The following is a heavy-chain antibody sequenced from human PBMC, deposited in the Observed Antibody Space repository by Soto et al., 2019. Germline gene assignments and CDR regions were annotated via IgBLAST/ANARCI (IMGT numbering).Heavy chain of an antibody. V-gene: IGHV3-23*01. Sequence: EVQLLESGGGLVQPGGSRRLSCAASGFPFSTYAMTWVRQAPGKGLEWVSAISGSGGSTYYADSVKGRFTISRDKSKNTLFLQMNSLRAEDTAVYYCAKNWDTTFSSSSHWGQGTLVTVSS. J-gene: IGHJ4*02. CDR2: ISGSGGST. CDR1: GFPFSTYA. CDR3: AKNWDTTFSSSSH. D-gene: IGHD6-6*01.